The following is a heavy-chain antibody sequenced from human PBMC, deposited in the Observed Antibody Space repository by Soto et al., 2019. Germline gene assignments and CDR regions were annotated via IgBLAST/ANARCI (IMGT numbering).Heavy chain of an antibody. J-gene: IGHJ3*02. Sequence: EVQLVESGGGLVQPGRSLRLSCAASGFTFDDYAMHWVRQAPGKGLEWVSGISWNSGSIGYADSVKGRFTISRDNAKNSLYLQMNSLRAEDTALYYCAKVTRRYQLSHGGAFDIWGQGTMVTVSS. CDR2: ISWNSGSI. V-gene: IGHV3-9*01. D-gene: IGHD2-2*01. CDR1: GFTFDDYA. CDR3: AKVTRRYQLSHGGAFDI.